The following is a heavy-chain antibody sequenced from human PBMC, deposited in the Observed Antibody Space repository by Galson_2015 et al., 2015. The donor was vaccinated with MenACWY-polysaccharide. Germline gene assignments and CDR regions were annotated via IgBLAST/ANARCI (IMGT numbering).Heavy chain of an antibody. J-gene: IGHJ4*02. CDR2: IDWDDGK. CDR1: GFSLSTSGMR. Sequence: PALVKPTQTLTLTCTFSGFSLSTSGMRVSWIRQPPGKALEWLARIDWDDGKFYSTSLRTRLTISKDTSKNQVVLTVTNMDPVDTATYYCARMPSESYCTSASCYIGGCDYWGQGTLVTVSS. CDR3: ARMPSESYCTSASCYIGGCDY. V-gene: IGHV2-70*04. D-gene: IGHD2-2*01.